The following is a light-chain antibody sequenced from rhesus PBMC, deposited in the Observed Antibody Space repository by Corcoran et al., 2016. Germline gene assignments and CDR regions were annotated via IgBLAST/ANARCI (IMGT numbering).Light chain of an antibody. V-gene: IGKV1-21*01. CDR1: QGISND. CDR2: EAS. J-gene: IGKJ4*01. CDR3: QHYYSTPT. Sequence: DIQMTQSPSSLSVSVGVSVTITCRASQGISNDLAWYQQKPGETPKLLIYEASRLQSGIPSRLSGSGSGTDFTLTISSLQSEDFASYYCQHYYSTPTFGGGTKVEIK.